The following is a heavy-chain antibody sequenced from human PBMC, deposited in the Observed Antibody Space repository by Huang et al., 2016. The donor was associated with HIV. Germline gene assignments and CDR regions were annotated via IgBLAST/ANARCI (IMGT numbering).Heavy chain of an antibody. D-gene: IGHD2-21*01. J-gene: IGHJ3*02. CDR3: ATGFDTYYDI. V-gene: IGHV1-24*01. CDR1: GYTLTELS. CDR2: FAPEHGET. Sequence: QVQLVQSGAEVKKPGASVKVSCKVSGYTLTELSIHWVRQAPGKGLEWMGGFAPEHGETTYAQNFQGRGTMTEDTSTDTAYMELNSLRSEDTAVYYCATGFDTYYDIWGQGTMVIASS.